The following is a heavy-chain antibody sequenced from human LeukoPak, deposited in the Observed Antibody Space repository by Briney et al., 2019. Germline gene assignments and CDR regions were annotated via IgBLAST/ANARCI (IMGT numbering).Heavy chain of an antibody. V-gene: IGHV3-53*01. CDR2: IYSGGST. D-gene: IGHD6-13*01. CDR3: ARDPPGIAASVSGG. Sequence: GGPLRLSCTASGFTVGNNYMNWFRQAQGKDLEWVSLIYSGGSTYYADSVKGRFTISRDNSKNTLYLQMSSLRVEDTAVYYCARDPPGIAASVSGGWGQGTLVTVSS. CDR1: GFTVGNNY. J-gene: IGHJ1*01.